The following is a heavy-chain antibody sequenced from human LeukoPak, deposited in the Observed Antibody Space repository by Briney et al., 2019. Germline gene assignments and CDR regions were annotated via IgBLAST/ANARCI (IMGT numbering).Heavy chain of an antibody. CDR3: ARDRRGVASATSDSYYFDY. CDR1: GFTVSNNY. J-gene: IGHJ4*02. Sequence: GGSLRLSCAGSGFTVSNNYMSWVRQAPGKGLEWVSVIYSDGSTFYADSVKGRFTISRDISENTLYLQMDSLRGEDTAVYYCARDRRGVASATSDSYYFDYWGQGTLVTVSS. CDR2: IYSDGST. D-gene: IGHD2-15*01. V-gene: IGHV3-53*01.